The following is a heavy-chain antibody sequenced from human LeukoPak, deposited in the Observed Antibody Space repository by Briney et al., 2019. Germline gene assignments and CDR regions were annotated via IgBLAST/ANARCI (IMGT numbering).Heavy chain of an antibody. Sequence: ASVKVSCKASGYTFTGYYMHWVRQAPGQGLEWMGWINPNSGGTNYAQKFQGRVTMTRDTSISTAYMELSRLRSDDTAVYYCAREESEYSSGWYYSFDPWGQGTLVTVSS. CDR1: GYTFTGYY. CDR3: AREESEYSSGWYYSFDP. V-gene: IGHV1-2*02. CDR2: INPNSGGT. D-gene: IGHD6-19*01. J-gene: IGHJ5*02.